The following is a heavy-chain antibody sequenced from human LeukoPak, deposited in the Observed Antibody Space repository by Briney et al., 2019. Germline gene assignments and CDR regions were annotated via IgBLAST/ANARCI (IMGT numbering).Heavy chain of an antibody. CDR2: IDSYGTDT. D-gene: IGHD2-8*01. Sequence: PGGSLRLSCPASGFTFSDHWMHWVRQAPGKGLVWVSRIDSYGTDTDYADSVKGRFTVSRGNAKNTMYLQMNSLRAEGTDMYYCVRDNGVVYYWGQGTLVTVSS. J-gene: IGHJ4*01. V-gene: IGHV3-74*01. CDR1: GFTFSDHW. CDR3: VRDNGVVYY.